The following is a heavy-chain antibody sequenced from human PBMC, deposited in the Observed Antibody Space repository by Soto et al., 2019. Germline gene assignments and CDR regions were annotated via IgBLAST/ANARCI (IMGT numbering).Heavy chain of an antibody. CDR2: ISGSGGST. CDR1: GFTFSSYA. Sequence: GSLRLSCAASGFTFSSYAMSWVRQAPGKGLEWVSAISGSGGSTYYADSVKGRFTISRDNSKNTLYLQMNSLRAEDTAVYYCAKKGEIVVVPAAMVYFQHWGQGTLVTVS. V-gene: IGHV3-23*01. CDR3: AKKGEIVVVPAAMVYFQH. D-gene: IGHD2-2*01. J-gene: IGHJ1*01.